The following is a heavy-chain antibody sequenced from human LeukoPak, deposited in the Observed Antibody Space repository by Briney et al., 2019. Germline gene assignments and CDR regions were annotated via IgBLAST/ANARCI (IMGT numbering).Heavy chain of an antibody. Sequence: ASVKVSCKASGYTFTSYGISWVRQAPGQGLEWTGWISAYNGNTNYAQKLQGRVTMTTDTSTSTAYMELRSLRSDDTAVYYCARDASVVTPSRFDYWGQGTLVTVSS. CDR2: ISAYNGNT. J-gene: IGHJ4*02. D-gene: IGHD4-23*01. CDR3: ARDASVVTPSRFDY. V-gene: IGHV1-18*01. CDR1: GYTFTSYG.